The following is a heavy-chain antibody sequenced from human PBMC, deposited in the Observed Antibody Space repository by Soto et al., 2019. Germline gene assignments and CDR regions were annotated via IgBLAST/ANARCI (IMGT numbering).Heavy chain of an antibody. V-gene: IGHV3-23*01. D-gene: IGHD3-22*01. Sequence: EVQLLESGGGLVQPGGSLRLSCAASGFTFSSYAMSWVRQAPGKGLEWGSAISGSGGSTYYADSVKGRFTISRDNSKNTLYLQMNSLRAEDTAVYYCAKGTYYYDSSGYYGYGGQGTLVTVSS. J-gene: IGHJ4*02. CDR2: ISGSGGST. CDR3: AKGTYYYDSSGYYGY. CDR1: GFTFSSYA.